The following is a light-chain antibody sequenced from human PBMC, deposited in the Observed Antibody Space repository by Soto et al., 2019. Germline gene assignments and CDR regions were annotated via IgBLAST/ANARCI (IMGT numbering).Light chain of an antibody. CDR2: DAS. V-gene: IGKV3-11*01. J-gene: IGKJ1*01. CDR3: QQYNNWPRT. CDR1: QSISSY. Sequence: EVVLTQSPDTLSLPPGERATLSCRASQSISSYLAWYQQKPGQAPRLLIYDASSRATGIPARFSGSGSGTDFTLTISSLEPEDFAVYYCQQYNNWPRTFGQGTKVEIK.